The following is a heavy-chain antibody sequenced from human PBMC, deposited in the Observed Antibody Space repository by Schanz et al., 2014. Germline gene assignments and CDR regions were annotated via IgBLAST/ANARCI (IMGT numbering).Heavy chain of an antibody. V-gene: IGHV3-49*04. J-gene: IGHJ6*03. D-gene: IGHD6-19*01. CDR1: GLLFSYYY. CDR3: ARDHQWLARYYMDV. CDR2: IRNKGDGGTT. Sequence: EVQLVESGGGLVRPGGSLRLSCAASGLLFSYYYMSGVRQAPGKGLEWVRFIRNKGDGGTTAETTSVKGGFTISGHDSTTIIHLVMNSLRAEDTAVYYCARDHQWLARYYMDVWGKGTTVTVSS.